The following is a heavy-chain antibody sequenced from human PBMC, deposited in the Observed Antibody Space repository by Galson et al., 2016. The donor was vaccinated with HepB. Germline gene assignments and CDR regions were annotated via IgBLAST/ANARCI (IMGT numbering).Heavy chain of an antibody. J-gene: IGHJ4*02. V-gene: IGHV3-21*01. CDR3: ARDRKKLPLVVTRPC. CDR2: ISSSSRYI. CDR1: GFTFSSYS. Sequence: SLRLSCAASGFTFSSYSMNWVRQAPGKGLEWVSSISSSSRYIYYADSVKGRFTISRDNAKNSLYLQMNSLRAEDTALYYCARDRKKLPLVVTRPCWGQGTLVTVSS. D-gene: IGHD3-22*01.